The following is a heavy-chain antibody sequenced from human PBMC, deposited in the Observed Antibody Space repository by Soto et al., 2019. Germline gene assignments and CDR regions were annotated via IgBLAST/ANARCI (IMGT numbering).Heavy chain of an antibody. D-gene: IGHD3-3*01. V-gene: IGHV3-23*01. CDR1: GFTFHTYA. CDR3: ASSTYYDFWSGYYTGSKNDY. CDR2: ISGSGGNT. J-gene: IGHJ4*02. Sequence: PGGSLRLSCAASGFTFHTYAMNWVRQAPGKGLEWVSSISGSGGNTYYADSVKGRFTISRDNSKNTLILQMNSLRAEDTAVYYCASSTYYDFWSGYYTGSKNDYWGQGTLGTVSS.